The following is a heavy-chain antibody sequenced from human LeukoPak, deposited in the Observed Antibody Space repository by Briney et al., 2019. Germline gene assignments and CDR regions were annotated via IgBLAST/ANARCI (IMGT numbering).Heavy chain of an antibody. CDR1: GYTFTSYY. J-gene: IGHJ5*02. D-gene: IGHD6-13*01. Sequence: ASVKVSCKASGYTFTSYYMHWVRQAPGQGLEWMGIINPSGGSTSYAQKFQGRVTMTRDMSTSTVYMELSSLRSEDTAVYYCARVRYSSSWREYNWFDPWGQGTLVTVSS. CDR2: INPSGGST. V-gene: IGHV1-46*01. CDR3: ARVRYSSSWREYNWFDP.